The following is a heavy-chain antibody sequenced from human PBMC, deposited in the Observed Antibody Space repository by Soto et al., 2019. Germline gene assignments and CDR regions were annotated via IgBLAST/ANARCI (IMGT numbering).Heavy chain of an antibody. D-gene: IGHD3-9*01. CDR2: INVSGGST. Sequence: GGSLRLSCAASGFTFTSYAMSWVRQAPGKGLEWVSVINVSGGSTYYADSVTGRFTISRDNAKNTVYLEMNSLRVEDTAKYYCVKKSIDIPGWFDPWGLGTLVTVSS. CDR3: VKKSIDIPGWFDP. V-gene: IGHV3-23*01. J-gene: IGHJ5*02. CDR1: GFTFTSYA.